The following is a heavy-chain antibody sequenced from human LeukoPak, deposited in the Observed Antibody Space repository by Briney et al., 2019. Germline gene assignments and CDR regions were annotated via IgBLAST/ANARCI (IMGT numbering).Heavy chain of an antibody. CDR3: ATVGPYSSSRFFPFDI. CDR2: FDPEDGET. CDR1: GYTLTKLS. J-gene: IGHJ3*02. V-gene: IGHV1-24*01. D-gene: IGHD6-13*01. Sequence: GASVKVSCKVFGYTLTKLSMHWVRQAPGKGLEWMGGFDPEDGETIYAQKFQGRVTMTEDTSTDTAYMELSSLRSEDTAVYYCATVGPYSSSRFFPFDIWGQGTMVTVSS.